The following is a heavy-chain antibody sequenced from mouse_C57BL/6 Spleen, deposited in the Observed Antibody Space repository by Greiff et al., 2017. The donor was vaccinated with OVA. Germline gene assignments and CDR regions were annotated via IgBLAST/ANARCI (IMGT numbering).Heavy chain of an antibody. V-gene: IGHV5-6*02. CDR2: ISSGGSYT. J-gene: IGHJ3*01. CDR1: GFTFSSYG. D-gene: IGHD2-3*01. CDR3: ASRDGYPLAY. Sequence: EVKLVESGGDLVKPGGSLKLSCAASGFTFSSYGMSWVRQTPDKRLEWVATISSGGSYTYYPDSVKGRFTISRDNAKNTLYLQMSSLKSEDTAMYYCASRDGYPLAYWGQGTLVTVSA.